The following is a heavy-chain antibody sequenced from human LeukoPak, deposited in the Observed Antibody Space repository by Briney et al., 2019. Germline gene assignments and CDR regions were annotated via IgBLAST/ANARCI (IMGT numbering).Heavy chain of an antibody. CDR1: GGSFSGYY. D-gene: IGHD3-10*01. V-gene: IGHV4-34*01. CDR2: INHSGST. J-gene: IGHJ4*02. CDR3: ARGPSYGSGSSFDY. Sequence: SETLSLTCAVYGGSFSGYYWSWIRQPPGKGLEWIGEINHSGSTNYNPSLKSRVTISVDTSKNQFSLKLTSVTAAGTALYYCARGPSYGSGSSFDYWGQGALVTVSS.